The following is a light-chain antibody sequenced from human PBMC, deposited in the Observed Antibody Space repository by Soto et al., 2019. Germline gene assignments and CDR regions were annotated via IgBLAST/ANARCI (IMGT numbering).Light chain of an antibody. V-gene: IGLV2-14*01. J-gene: IGLJ1*01. CDR2: EFG. CDR3: SSYTRNNFYV. Sequence: QSALAQPASVSGSPGQSITISCNGTGRHISAYNYASWYQQHPGKAPKLMIYEFGDRPSGLSNRFSGSKSGNTASLTISRLQAEDEADYYCSSYTRNNFYVFGTGTKVTVL. CDR1: GRHISAYNY.